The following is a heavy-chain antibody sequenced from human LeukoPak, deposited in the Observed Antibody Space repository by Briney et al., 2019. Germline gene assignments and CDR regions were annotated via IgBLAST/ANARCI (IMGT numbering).Heavy chain of an antibody. CDR2: IYYSGST. CDR3: ARDSSSGWYWAYDY. V-gene: IGHV4-59*01. Sequence: SETLSLTCTVSGVSISSYYWSWIRQPPGKGLEWIGYIYYSGSTNYNPSLKSRVTISVDTSKNQFSLKLSSVTAADTAVYYCARDSSSGWYWAYDYWGQGTLVTVSS. D-gene: IGHD6-19*01. CDR1: GVSISSYY. J-gene: IGHJ4*02.